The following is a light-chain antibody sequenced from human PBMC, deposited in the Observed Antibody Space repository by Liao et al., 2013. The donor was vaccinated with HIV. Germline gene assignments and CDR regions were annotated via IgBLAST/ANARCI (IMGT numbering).Light chain of an antibody. CDR1: NIGSKS. J-gene: IGLJ2*01. Sequence: SYELTQPPSVSVAPGKTARVTCGGNNIGSKSVHWYQQKPGQAPVLVIYYNSDRPSGIAERFSGSYSGNTATLTISGTQALDEADYFCQAWDSRADVVFGGGTKLTVL. CDR2: YNS. V-gene: IGLV3-21*01. CDR3: QAWDSRADVV.